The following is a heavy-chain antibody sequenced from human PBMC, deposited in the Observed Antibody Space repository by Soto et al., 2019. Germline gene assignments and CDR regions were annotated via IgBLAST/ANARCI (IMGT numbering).Heavy chain of an antibody. D-gene: IGHD6-13*01. J-gene: IGHJ4*02. CDR3: ARDGQMYSSSWYFFDY. CDR1: GGSISSYY. Sequence: PSETLSLTCTVSGGSISSYYWSWIRQPAGKGLEWIGRIYTSGSTNYNTSLKSRVTMSVDTSKNQFSLKLSSVTAADTAVYYCARDGQMYSSSWYFFDYWGQGTLVTVSS. CDR2: IYTSGST. V-gene: IGHV4-4*07.